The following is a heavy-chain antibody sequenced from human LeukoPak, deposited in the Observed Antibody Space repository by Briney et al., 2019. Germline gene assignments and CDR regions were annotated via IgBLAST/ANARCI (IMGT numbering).Heavy chain of an antibody. Sequence: SETLSLTCTVSGGSISSSSYYWGWIRQPPRKGLEWIGSIYYSGSTYYNPSLKSRVTISVDTSKNQFSLKLSSVTVADTAVYYCARQTWIQLWLVDYWGQGTLVTVSS. CDR3: ARQTWIQLWLVDY. D-gene: IGHD5-18*01. V-gene: IGHV4-39*01. CDR2: IYYSGST. J-gene: IGHJ4*02. CDR1: GGSISSSSYY.